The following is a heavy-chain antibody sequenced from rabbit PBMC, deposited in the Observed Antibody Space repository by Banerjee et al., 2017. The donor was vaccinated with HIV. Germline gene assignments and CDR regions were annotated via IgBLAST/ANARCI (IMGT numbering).Heavy chain of an antibody. J-gene: IGHJ3*01. CDR3: VREGFVNYGYAGYAYAT. Sequence: QEQLVESGGGLVQPGGSLKLSCKASGFDFSSYGVSWVRQAPGKGLEWIGYIDPVFGSSHYASLVNGRFTISSHNAQNTLYLQLNSLTAADTATYFCVREGFVNYGYAGYAYATWGQGTLVTVS. D-gene: IGHD6-1*01. V-gene: IGHV1S47*01. CDR2: IDPVFGSS. CDR1: GFDFSSYG.